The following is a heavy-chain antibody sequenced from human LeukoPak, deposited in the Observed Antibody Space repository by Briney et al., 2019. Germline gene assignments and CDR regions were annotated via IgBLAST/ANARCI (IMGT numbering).Heavy chain of an antibody. CDR3: ARDRVGGDLTGVSLY. CDR1: GYPFDNFG. J-gene: IGHJ4*01. D-gene: IGHD4-17*01. V-gene: IGHV1-18*01. Sequence: AAVKVSCKASGYPFDNFGLAWVRQAPGQGLEWMGWISAYNGNTHYAQKFRGRLTLTTETSTSTAYLELRSLKSDDTAVYYCARDRVGGDLTGVSLYWGQGTLVTVSS. CDR2: ISAYNGNT.